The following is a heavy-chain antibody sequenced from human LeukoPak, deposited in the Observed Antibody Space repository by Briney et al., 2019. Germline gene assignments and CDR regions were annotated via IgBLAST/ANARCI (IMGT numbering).Heavy chain of an antibody. D-gene: IGHD4-17*01. J-gene: IGHJ4*02. Sequence: GGSLRLSCAASGFTFSSYLMSWVRQAPGKGLEWVANIKQDGSEKYYVDSVKGRFTISRDNAKNSLYLQMNSLRAEDTAVYYCARGGQDYGDYVDYWGQGTLVTVSS. V-gene: IGHV3-7*01. CDR2: IKQDGSEK. CDR3: ARGGQDYGDYVDY. CDR1: GFTFSSYL.